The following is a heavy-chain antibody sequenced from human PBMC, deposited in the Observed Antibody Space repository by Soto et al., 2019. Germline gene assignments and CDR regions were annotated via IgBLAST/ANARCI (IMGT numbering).Heavy chain of an antibody. CDR2: ISYDGSNK. J-gene: IGHJ4*02. D-gene: IGHD6-19*01. V-gene: IGHV3-30-3*01. Sequence: GGSLRLSCAASGFTFSSYAMHWVRQAPGKGLEWVAVISYDGSNKYYADSVKGRFTISRDNSKNTLYLQMNSLRAEDTAAYFCARDRGGIVVSWGQGTLVTVS. CDR3: ARDRGGIVVS. CDR1: GFTFSSYA.